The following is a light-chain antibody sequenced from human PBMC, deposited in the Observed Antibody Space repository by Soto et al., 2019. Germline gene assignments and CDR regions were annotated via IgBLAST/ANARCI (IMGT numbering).Light chain of an antibody. V-gene: IGKV3-20*01. Sequence: EIELTQSPGTLSLSPAERATLSCRASQSVSNNYLAWYQQKPGQAPRLLIYGASNRATGIPDRFSGSGSGTDFTLTISDVQPEDFALYYCHQRHSWPRTFGQGTKVDI. CDR1: QSVSNNY. CDR3: HQRHSWPRT. J-gene: IGKJ1*01. CDR2: GAS.